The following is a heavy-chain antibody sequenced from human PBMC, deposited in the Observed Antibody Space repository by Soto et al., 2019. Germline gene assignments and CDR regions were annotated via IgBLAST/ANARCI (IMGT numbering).Heavy chain of an antibody. J-gene: IGHJ6*02. V-gene: IGHV3-30-3*01. Sequence: QVQLVESGGGVVQPGRSLRLSCAASGFTFSIYAMHWVRQAPGKGLEWVALISYDGGNKYYADSVKGRFTISRDNSKNTLYLQMNSLRAEDTAVYYCARAASSHTRGFGMDVWGQGTTVTVSS. CDR2: ISYDGGNK. CDR1: GFTFSIYA. CDR3: ARAASSHTRGFGMDV. D-gene: IGHD6-6*01.